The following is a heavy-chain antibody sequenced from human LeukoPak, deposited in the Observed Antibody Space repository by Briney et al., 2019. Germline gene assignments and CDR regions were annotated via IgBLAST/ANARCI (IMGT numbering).Heavy chain of an antibody. CDR1: GGSISSGSYY. J-gene: IGHJ4*02. V-gene: IGHV4-61*01. CDR2: IYYSGST. Sequence: SETLSLTCTVSGGSISSGSYYWNWIRQPPGKGLEWIGYIYYSGSTSYNPSLKSPVSMSIDTSNNQFSLKLSSVTAADTAVYYCARKGVELDYWGQGILVTVSS. CDR3: ARKGVELDY. D-gene: IGHD1-1*01.